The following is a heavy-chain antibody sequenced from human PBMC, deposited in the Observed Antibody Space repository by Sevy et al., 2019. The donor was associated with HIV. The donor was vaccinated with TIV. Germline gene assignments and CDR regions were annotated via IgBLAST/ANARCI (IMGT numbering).Heavy chain of an antibody. V-gene: IGHV4-4*02. D-gene: IGHD2-2*01. J-gene: IGHJ4*02. CDR2: IYHSGST. CDR3: ARSSLGQYQLQAMGGFFDY. Sequence: SETLSLTCPVSGGSISSSNWWSWVRQPPGKGLEWIGEIYHSGSTNYNPSLKSRVTISVDKSKNQFSLKLSSVTAADTAVYYCARSSLGQYQLQAMGGFFDYWGQGTLVTVSS. CDR1: GGSISSSNW.